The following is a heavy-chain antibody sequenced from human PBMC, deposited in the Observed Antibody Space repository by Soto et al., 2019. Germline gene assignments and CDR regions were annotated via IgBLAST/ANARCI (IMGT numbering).Heavy chain of an antibody. CDR3: AKEDSSVPPDAFDI. CDR2: ISYDGSNK. Sequence: QVQLVESGGGVVQPGRSLRLSCAASGFTFSSYGMHWVRQAPGKGLEWVAVISYDGSNKYYADSVKGRFTISRDNSKNTPYLQMNSLRAEDTAVYYCAKEDSSVPPDAFDIWGQGTMVTVSS. V-gene: IGHV3-30*18. J-gene: IGHJ3*02. CDR1: GFTFSSYG. D-gene: IGHD3-22*01.